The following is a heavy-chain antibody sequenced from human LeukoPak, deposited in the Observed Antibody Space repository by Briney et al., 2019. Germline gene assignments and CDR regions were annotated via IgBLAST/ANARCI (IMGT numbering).Heavy chain of an antibody. CDR2: INHSGST. CDR3: AREGRDGSRYYFDY. CDR1: GGSFSDYY. V-gene: IGHV4-34*01. D-gene: IGHD5-24*01. Sequence: PSETLSLTCAVYGGSFSDYYWNWIRQPPGKGLEWIGEINHSGSTDYNPSLKRRVSISVDTSKNQFSLKLNSVTAADTAVYYCAREGRDGSRYYFDYWSQGTLVTVSS. J-gene: IGHJ4*02.